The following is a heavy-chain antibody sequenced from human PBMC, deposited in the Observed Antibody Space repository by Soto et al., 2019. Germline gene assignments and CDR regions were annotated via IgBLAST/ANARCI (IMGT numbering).Heavy chain of an antibody. CDR2: IIPIFGTA. V-gene: IGHV1-69*13. CDR3: ARGPSVSDVATITDGMDV. D-gene: IGHD5-12*01. Sequence: GASVKVSCKASGYIFTSYYIHWVRQAPGQGLEWMGGIIPIFGTANYARKFQGRVTITADESTSTAYMELSSLRSEDTAVYYCARGPSVSDVATITDGMDVWGQGTTVTVSS. J-gene: IGHJ6*02. CDR1: GYIFTSYY.